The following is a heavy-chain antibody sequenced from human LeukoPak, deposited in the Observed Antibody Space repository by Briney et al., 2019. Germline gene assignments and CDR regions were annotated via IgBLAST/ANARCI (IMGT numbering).Heavy chain of an antibody. Sequence: ASVKVSCKASGYTFTSYYMHWVRQAPGQGLEWMGIINPSGGSTSYAQKFQGRVTMTRDTSTSTVYMELSRLRSDDTAVYYCARDVSGYYYDSSGYYLGDYWGQGTLVTVSS. CDR2: INPSGGST. J-gene: IGHJ4*02. CDR3: ARDVSGYYYDSSGYYLGDY. CDR1: GYTFTSYY. V-gene: IGHV1-46*01. D-gene: IGHD3-22*01.